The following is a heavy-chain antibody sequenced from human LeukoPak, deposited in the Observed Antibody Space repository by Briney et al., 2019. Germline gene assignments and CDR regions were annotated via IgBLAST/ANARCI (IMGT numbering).Heavy chain of an antibody. Sequence: SETLSLTCTVSGGSISGYYWSWIRQPPGKGLEWIGEINHSGSTNYNPSLKSRVTISVDTSKNQFSLKLSSVTAADTAVYYCARFVGAAHDYWGQGTLVTVSS. J-gene: IGHJ4*02. CDR1: GGSISGYY. CDR2: INHSGST. V-gene: IGHV4-34*01. D-gene: IGHD2-15*01. CDR3: ARFVGAAHDY.